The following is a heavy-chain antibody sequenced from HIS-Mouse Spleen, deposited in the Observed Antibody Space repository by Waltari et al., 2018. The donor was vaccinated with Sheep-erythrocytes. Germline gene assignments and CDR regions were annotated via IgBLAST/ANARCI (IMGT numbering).Heavy chain of an antibody. Sequence: QVQLVQSGAEVKKPGASVKVSCKASGYTFTSYGISWVRQAPGQGLQWMGGISAYNGSTNYAQKLQGRVTMTTDTSTSTADMELRSLRSDDTAVYYCARFYGDFTRAFDIWGQGTMVTVSS. CDR2: ISAYNGST. CDR1: GYTFTSYG. CDR3: ARFYGDFTRAFDI. D-gene: IGHD4-17*01. J-gene: IGHJ3*02. V-gene: IGHV1-18*01.